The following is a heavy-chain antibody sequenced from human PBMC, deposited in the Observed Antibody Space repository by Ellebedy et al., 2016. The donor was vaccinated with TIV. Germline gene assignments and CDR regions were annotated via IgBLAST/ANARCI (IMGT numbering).Heavy chain of an antibody. V-gene: IGHV1-69*06. CDR3: ARGMDIVVVPAAYNWFDP. CDR1: GGTFSSYA. D-gene: IGHD2-2*03. Sequence: ASVKVSCKASGGTFSSYAISWVRQAPGQGLEWMGGIIPIFGTANYAQKFQGRVTITADKSTSTAYMELSSLRSEDTAVYYCARGMDIVVVPAAYNWFDPWGQGTPVTVSS. J-gene: IGHJ5*02. CDR2: IIPIFGTA.